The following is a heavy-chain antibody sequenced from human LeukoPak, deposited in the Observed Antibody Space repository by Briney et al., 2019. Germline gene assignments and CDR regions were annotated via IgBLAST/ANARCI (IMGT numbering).Heavy chain of an antibody. CDR1: GGSISSSSYY. D-gene: IGHD3-22*01. V-gene: IGHV4-39*01. J-gene: IGHJ5*02. Sequence: SETLSLTCTVSGGSISSSSYYWGWIRQPPGNGLEWIGSIYYSGSTYYSPSLKSRVTISVDTSKNQFSLKLSSVTAADTAVYYSARHGVVLVSVTSFDPWGQGTLVTVSS. CDR3: ARHGVVLVSVTSFDP. CDR2: IYYSGST.